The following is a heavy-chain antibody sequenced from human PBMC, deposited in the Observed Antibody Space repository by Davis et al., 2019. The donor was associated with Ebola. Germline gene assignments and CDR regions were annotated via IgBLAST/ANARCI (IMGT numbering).Heavy chain of an antibody. D-gene: IGHD2-2*01. J-gene: IGHJ4*02. V-gene: IGHV3-48*04. CDR1: GFTFSGSS. CDR2: ISGGTGAM. Sequence: GESLKISCAASGFTFSGSSMNWVRQAPGKGLEWISHISGGTGAMEYEDSVKGRFTISRDNAENSLYLQMNSLRAEDTAVYYCASDGVPAALDLWGQGTLVTVSS. CDR3: ASDGVPAALDL.